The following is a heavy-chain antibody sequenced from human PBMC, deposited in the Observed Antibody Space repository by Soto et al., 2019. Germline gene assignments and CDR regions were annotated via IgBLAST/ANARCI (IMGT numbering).Heavy chain of an antibody. J-gene: IGHJ3*02. CDR2: ISYSGST. CDR1: GGSISSYY. V-gene: IGHV4-59*01. D-gene: IGHD3-3*01. CDR3: ASSSPHYDFWSGYSFWDAFDI. Sequence: KTSETLSLTCTVSGGSISSYYWSWIRQPPGKGLEWIGYISYSGSTNYNPSLKSRVTISVDTSKNQFSLKLSSVTAADTAVYYCASSSPHYDFWSGYSFWDAFDIWGQGTMVTVSS.